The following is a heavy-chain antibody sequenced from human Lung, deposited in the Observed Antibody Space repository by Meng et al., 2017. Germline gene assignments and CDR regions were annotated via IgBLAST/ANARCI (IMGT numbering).Heavy chain of an antibody. J-gene: IGHJ4*02. V-gene: IGHV4-34*01. CDR3: ARGPTTMAHDFDY. CDR1: GGSFSGYY. Sequence: QVQLQQWGAGLLKPSETLSPTCAVYGGSFSGYYWSWIRQPPGKGLEWIGEINHSGSSNYNPSLESRATISVDTSQNNLSLKLSSVTAADSAVYYCARGPTTMAHDFDYWGQGTLVTVS. D-gene: IGHD4-11*01. CDR2: INHSGSS.